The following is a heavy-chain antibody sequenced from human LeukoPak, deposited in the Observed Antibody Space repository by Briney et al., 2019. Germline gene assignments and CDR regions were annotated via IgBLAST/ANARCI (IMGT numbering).Heavy chain of an antibody. J-gene: IGHJ4*02. CDR2: IYYSGST. CDR3: ARGLSSSSSGY. Sequence: PSETLSLTCTVSGGSTSSSSYYWGWIRQPPGKGLEWIGSIYYSGSTYYNPSLKSRVTISVDTSKNQFSLKLSSVTAADTAVYYCARGLSSSSSGYWGQGTLVTVSS. D-gene: IGHD6-6*01. V-gene: IGHV4-39*07. CDR1: GGSTSSSSYY.